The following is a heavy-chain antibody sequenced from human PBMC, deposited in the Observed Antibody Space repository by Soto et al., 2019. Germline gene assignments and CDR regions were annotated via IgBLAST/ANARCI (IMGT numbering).Heavy chain of an antibody. Sequence: PGGSLRLSCAASGFTFDDYAMHWVRQAPGKGLEWVSGISWNSGSIGYADAVKGRFTISRDNAKNSLYLQMNSLRAEDTALYYSAKDMGRIAVAGTAFDIWGQGTMVTVSS. CDR3: AKDMGRIAVAGTAFDI. J-gene: IGHJ3*02. V-gene: IGHV3-9*01. CDR1: GFTFDDYA. D-gene: IGHD6-19*01. CDR2: ISWNSGSI.